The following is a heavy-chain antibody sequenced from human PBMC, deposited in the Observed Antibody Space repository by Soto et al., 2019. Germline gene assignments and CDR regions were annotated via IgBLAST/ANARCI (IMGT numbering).Heavy chain of an antibody. Sequence: QVQLVESGGGVVQPGRSLSLSFTALESTFGSYGLHGFRQAPGKGLEWVALIWSNGINKYYADSVKGRFTISRDNSKNTLYLQLNSLRVDDTAVYYCAREGAAEGFDYWGQGTRVTVSS. D-gene: IGHD6-13*01. CDR3: AREGAAEGFDY. CDR1: ESTFGSYG. CDR2: IWSNGINK. V-gene: IGHV3-33*01. J-gene: IGHJ4*02.